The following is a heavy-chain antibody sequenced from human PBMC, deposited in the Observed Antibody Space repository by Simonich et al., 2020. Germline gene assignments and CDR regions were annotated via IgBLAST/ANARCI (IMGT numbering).Heavy chain of an antibody. Sequence: QVQLVQSGAEVKKPGASVKVSCKASGYTFTSYDINLLRQATGQRLEWIGWMNPNSGNTGYAQKFQGRVNITRNTYRSKAYMELSSLRSEDTAVYYCARGRGGMSRGYVDYWGQGTLVTVSS. V-gene: IGHV1-8*03. J-gene: IGHJ4*02. CDR3: ARGRGGMSRGYVDY. CDR1: GYTFTSYD. D-gene: IGHD2-15*01. CDR2: MNPNSGNT.